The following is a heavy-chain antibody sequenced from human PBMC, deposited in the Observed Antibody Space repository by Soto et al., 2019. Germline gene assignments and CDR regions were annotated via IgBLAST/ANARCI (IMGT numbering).Heavy chain of an antibody. CDR3: ARVERGTATTVVYAFDI. Sequence: QVQLQQWGAGLLKPSETLSLTCAVYGGFVSSGSYYWSWIRQPPGKGLEWIGEMSHSGGTHFNPSLKRRVTISVDTSKNQFSLKMSSVTAADTALYYCARVERGTATTVVYAFDIWGPGTMVTVSS. CDR2: MSHSGGT. D-gene: IGHD1-1*01. V-gene: IGHV4-34*01. J-gene: IGHJ3*02. CDR1: GGFVSSGSYY.